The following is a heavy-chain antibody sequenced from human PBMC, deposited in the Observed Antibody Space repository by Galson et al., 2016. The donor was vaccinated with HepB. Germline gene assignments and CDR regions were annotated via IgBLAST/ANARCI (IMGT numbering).Heavy chain of an antibody. Sequence: LRLSCAASGIIFSNYAMSWVRQAPGKGLEWVSVISGSGDNTYYADSVEGRFTISRDNSKNTLFLQMNSLRGEDSALYYCAKDFRGSGYFLDSWGQGTLVTVSS. V-gene: IGHV3-23*01. CDR3: AKDFRGSGYFLDS. CDR1: GIIFSNYA. CDR2: ISGSGDNT. J-gene: IGHJ4*02. D-gene: IGHD6-13*01.